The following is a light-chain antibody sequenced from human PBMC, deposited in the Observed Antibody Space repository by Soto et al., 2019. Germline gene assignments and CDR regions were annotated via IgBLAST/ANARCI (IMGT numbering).Light chain of an antibody. CDR1: QSVSNNY. CDR3: QQYGSSPPYT. J-gene: IGKJ2*01. V-gene: IGKV3-20*01. CDR2: GSS. Sequence: EVVLTQSPGNLSLSPGERATLSCRASQSVSNNYLAWYQQKPGQAPRLVIFGSSDRATGIPDRFSGSGSGTDCTLTISRLEPEDFAVYYCQQYGSSPPYTFGQGTKLEIK.